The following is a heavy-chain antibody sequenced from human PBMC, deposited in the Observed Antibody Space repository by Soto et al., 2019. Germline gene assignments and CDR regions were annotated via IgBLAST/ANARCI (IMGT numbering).Heavy chain of an antibody. CDR2: ISSSSSYI. CDR3: ARDDYIGGSPYFYY. D-gene: IGHD3-16*01. J-gene: IGHJ4*02. CDR1: GFTFSSYS. V-gene: IGHV3-21*01. Sequence: EVQLVESGGGLVKPGGSLRLSCAASGFTFSSYSMNWVRQAPGKGLEWVSSISSSSSYIYYADSVKGRFTNSRDNAKNELYLQMNSLRAEDTAVYYCARDDYIGGSPYFYYWGQGTLVTVSS.